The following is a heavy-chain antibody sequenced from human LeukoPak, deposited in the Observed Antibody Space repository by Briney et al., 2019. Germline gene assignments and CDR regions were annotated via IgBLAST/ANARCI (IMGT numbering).Heavy chain of an antibody. Sequence: SETLSLTCTVSGGSITNYYWNWIRQPPGKGLEWIGYIYYSGSTNYNPSLKSRITISIDTSKNQFSLKLTSVTAADTAVYYCARDQSQWVVRTWGQGTLVTVSS. J-gene: IGHJ5*02. CDR2: IYYSGST. D-gene: IGHD6-19*01. CDR3: ARDQSQWVVRT. V-gene: IGHV4-59*01. CDR1: GGSITNYY.